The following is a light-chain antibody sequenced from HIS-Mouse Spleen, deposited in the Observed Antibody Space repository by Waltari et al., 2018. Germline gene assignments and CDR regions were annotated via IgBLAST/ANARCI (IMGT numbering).Light chain of an antibody. V-gene: IGKV1-5*03. CDR2: KAS. Sequence: DIQMTQSPSTLSVSVGDRVTITCRASQSISSWLAVYQQKPGKAPKLLIYKASSLESGVPSRFSGSGSGTEFTLTISSLQPDDFATYYCQQYNSYSRTFGQGTKVEIK. J-gene: IGKJ1*01. CDR1: QSISSW. CDR3: QQYNSYSRT.